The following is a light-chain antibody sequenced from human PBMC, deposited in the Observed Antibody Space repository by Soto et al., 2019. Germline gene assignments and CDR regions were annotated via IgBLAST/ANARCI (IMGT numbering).Light chain of an antibody. CDR2: GAS. CDR1: QSVSSN. Sequence: EIVMTQSPATLSVSPGERATLSCRASQSVSSNLSWYQQKPGPAPRLLIYGASTRATGIPARFSGSRSGTEFTLTISRRQSEDVEVYYCQQYNNWPPTFGQGTRLEIK. CDR3: QQYNNWPPT. J-gene: IGKJ5*01. V-gene: IGKV3-15*01.